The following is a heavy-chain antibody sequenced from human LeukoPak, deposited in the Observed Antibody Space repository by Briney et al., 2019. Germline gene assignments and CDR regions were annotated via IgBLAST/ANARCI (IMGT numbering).Heavy chain of an antibody. V-gene: IGHV1-2*04. CDR3: ARGTRSVVVVPAASLDY. J-gene: IGHJ4*02. CDR2: INPNSGGT. Sequence: ASVKVSCKASGYTFTSYYMHWMRQAPGQGLEWMGWINPNSGGTNYAQKFQGWVTMTRDTSISTAYMELNRLRSDDTAVYYCARGTRSVVVVPAASLDYWGQGTLVTVSS. D-gene: IGHD2-2*01. CDR1: GYTFTSYY.